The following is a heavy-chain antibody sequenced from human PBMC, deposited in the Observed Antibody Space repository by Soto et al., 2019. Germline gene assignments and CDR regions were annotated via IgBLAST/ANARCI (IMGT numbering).Heavy chain of an antibody. CDR2: IYFTGNT. V-gene: IGHV4-39*01. Sequence: PSDTLSLACTASGGSITSSSHFGVWVRHPPGKGLEWIGTIYFTGNTYYTPSLKSRLTMSIDTSKNEFSLRLNSVTAADTAVYYCAGQTFTIAAASYGRSNWFDPWGPGTLVTV. J-gene: IGHJ5*02. CDR3: AGQTFTIAAASYGRSNWFDP. D-gene: IGHD6-25*01. CDR1: GGSITSSSHF.